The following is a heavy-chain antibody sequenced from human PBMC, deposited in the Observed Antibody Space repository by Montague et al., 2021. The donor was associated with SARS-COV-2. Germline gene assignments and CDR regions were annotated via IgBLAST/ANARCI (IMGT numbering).Heavy chain of an antibody. V-gene: IGHV3-53*01. CDR3: ARDYCSGGICYEGYGMDV. Sequence: SLRLSCAASGFTVTYNYMSWVRQAPGKGLEWVSVIYSGGNTYHADSVKGRFTISRDDSKNTLHLQMNSLRAEDTAVYYCARDYCSGGICYEGYGMDVWGQGTTVTVSS. D-gene: IGHD2-15*01. CDR1: GFTVTYNY. CDR2: IYSGGNT. J-gene: IGHJ6*02.